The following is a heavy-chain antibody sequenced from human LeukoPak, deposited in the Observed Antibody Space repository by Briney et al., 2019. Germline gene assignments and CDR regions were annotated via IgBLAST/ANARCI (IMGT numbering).Heavy chain of an antibody. D-gene: IGHD3-3*01. CDR2: ISGGGGTT. Sequence: PGGSLRLSCATSGFTFSSYAMTWVRQAPGKGLEWVSAISGGGGTTYYADSVKGRFTISRDNSQNILYLQMNSLRAEDTAVYYCARVHYVFWSGYLIHWGQGTLVTVSS. V-gene: IGHV3-23*01. CDR1: GFTFSSYA. J-gene: IGHJ4*02. CDR3: ARVHYVFWSGYLIH.